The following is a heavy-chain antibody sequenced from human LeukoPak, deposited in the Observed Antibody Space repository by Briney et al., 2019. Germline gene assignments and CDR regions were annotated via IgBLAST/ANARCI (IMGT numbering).Heavy chain of an antibody. D-gene: IGHD3-10*01. CDR3: AKESRGKRFGYYFDY. CDR2: IWYDGSNK. J-gene: IGHJ4*02. CDR1: GFTFSSYG. Sequence: GGSLRLSCAASGFTFSSYGMHWVRQAPGKGLEWVAVIWYDGSNKYYADSVKGRFTISRDNSKNTLYLQMNSLRAEDTAGYYWAKESRGKRFGYYFDYGGQGTLVTVSP. V-gene: IGHV3-33*06.